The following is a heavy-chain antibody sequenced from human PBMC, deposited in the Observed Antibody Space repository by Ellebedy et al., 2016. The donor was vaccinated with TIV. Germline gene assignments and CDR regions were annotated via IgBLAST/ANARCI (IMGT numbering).Heavy chain of an antibody. CDR1: GFTFSSYS. J-gene: IGHJ4*02. CDR2: ISSSSSTI. CDR3: ARARYCGGDCSLNY. Sequence: GESLKISCAASGFTFSSYSMNWVRQAPGRGLEWVSYISSSSSTIYYADSVKGRFTISRDNAKNSLFLQMNSLRAEDTAVYYCARARYCGGDCSLNYWGQGTLVTVSS. D-gene: IGHD2-21*02. V-gene: IGHV3-48*01.